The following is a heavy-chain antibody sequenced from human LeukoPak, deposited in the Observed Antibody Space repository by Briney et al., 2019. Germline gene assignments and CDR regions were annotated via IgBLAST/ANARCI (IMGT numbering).Heavy chain of an antibody. D-gene: IGHD3-10*01. CDR2: LSGSGRNT. CDR3: AKVFEVRGARRPKDY. V-gene: IGHV3-23*01. CDR1: GFTFSSHA. J-gene: IGHJ4*02. Sequence: GGSLRLSCAASGFTFSSHAMSWVRQAPGKGLEWVSGLSGSGRNTYYADSAKGRFTISRDNSKNTLFLQMNSLRIEDTAVYYCAKVFEVRGARRPKDYWGQGTLVIVSS.